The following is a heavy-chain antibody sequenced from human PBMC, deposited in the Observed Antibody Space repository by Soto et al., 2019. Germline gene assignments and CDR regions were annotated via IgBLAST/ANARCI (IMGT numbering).Heavy chain of an antibody. CDR2: IYYSGTT. CDR1: GGSISSGGYY. V-gene: IGHV4-31*03. CDR3: ARDESATDAFDI. D-gene: IGHD5-12*01. J-gene: IGHJ3*02. Sequence: QVQLQESGPGLVKPSQTLSLTCTVSGGSISSGGYYWSWIRQNPGKGLEWIGYIYYSGTTNYNPSNKSRLTISVDTSKNQFSLKLNSMTAADTAVYYCARDESATDAFDIWGQGTMVTVSS.